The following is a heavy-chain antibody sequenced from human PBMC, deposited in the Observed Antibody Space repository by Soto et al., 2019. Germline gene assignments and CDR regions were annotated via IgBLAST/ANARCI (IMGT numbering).Heavy chain of an antibody. CDR3: ARGSFGYFDWLLPYYYYYGMDV. V-gene: IGHV4-34*01. CDR2: INHSGST. D-gene: IGHD3-9*01. Sequence: SETLSLTCAVYGGSFSGYYWSWIRQPPGKGLEWIGEINHSGSTNYNPSLKSRVTISVDTSKNQFSLKLSSVTAADTAVYYCARGSFGYFDWLLPYYYYYGMDVWGQGNTVTVSS. J-gene: IGHJ6*02. CDR1: GGSFSGYY.